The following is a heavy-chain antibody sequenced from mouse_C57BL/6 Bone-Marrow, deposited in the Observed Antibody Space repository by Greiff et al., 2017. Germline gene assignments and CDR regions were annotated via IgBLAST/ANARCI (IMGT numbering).Heavy chain of an antibody. J-gene: IGHJ4*01. CDR3: AIGGTTVVAPSAMDY. CDR1: GYTFTSYW. CDR2: IHPSDSAT. D-gene: IGHD1-1*01. Sequence: VQLQQPGAELVKPGASVKVSCKASGYTFTSYWMHWVKQRPGQGLEWIGRIHPSDSATNYNQKFKGKATLTVDKSSSTAYMQLSSLTSEDSAIYDCAIGGTTVVAPSAMDYWGQGTSVTVSA. V-gene: IGHV1-74*01.